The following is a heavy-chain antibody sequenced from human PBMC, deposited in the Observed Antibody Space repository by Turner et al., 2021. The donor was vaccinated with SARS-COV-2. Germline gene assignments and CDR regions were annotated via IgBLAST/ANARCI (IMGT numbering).Heavy chain of an antibody. CDR2: IYNSGTT. J-gene: IGHJ2*01. V-gene: IGHV3-66*01. CDR1: GFSVDYGY. CDR3: ARRPQTSLYWYFDL. Sequence: EEELAESGGGLVQPGGSLRLSCVASGFSVDYGYVAWVRQAPGKGLEAVSFIYNSGTTKIVDSVKGRFTISRDNSKNTIYLQVDSLRVEDTAVYYCARRPQTSLYWYFDLWGRGTPVTVSS. D-gene: IGHD4-17*01.